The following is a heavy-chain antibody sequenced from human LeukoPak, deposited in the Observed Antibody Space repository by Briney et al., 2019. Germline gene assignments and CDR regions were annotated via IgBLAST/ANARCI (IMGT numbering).Heavy chain of an antibody. Sequence: GGSLRLSCAASGFTFCSSGMHWVRQAPGKGLEWVAVIWSDGSSKYYADSVKGRFTISRDNSKNTLYLQMNSLRVEDTAVYYCAREAVASWFDPWGQGTPVTVSS. CDR1: GFTFCSSG. CDR3: AREAVASWFDP. CDR2: IWSDGSSK. V-gene: IGHV3-33*01. D-gene: IGHD2-15*01. J-gene: IGHJ5*02.